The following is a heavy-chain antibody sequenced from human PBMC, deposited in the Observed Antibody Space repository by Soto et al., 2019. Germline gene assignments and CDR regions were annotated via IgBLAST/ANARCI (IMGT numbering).Heavy chain of an antibody. J-gene: IGHJ6*02. D-gene: IGHD3-9*01. Sequence: SETLSLTCTVSGGSISSSSYYWGWIRQPPGKGLEWIGSIYYSGSTYYNPSLKSRATISVDTSKNQFSLKLSSVTAADTAVYYCARDRLRYFDWLLSSYYGMDVWGQGTTVTVSS. CDR2: IYYSGST. CDR1: GGSISSSSYY. CDR3: ARDRLRYFDWLLSSYYGMDV. V-gene: IGHV4-39*02.